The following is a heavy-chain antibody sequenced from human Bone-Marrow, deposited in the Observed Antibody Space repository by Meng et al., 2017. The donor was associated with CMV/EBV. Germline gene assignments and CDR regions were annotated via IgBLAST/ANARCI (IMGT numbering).Heavy chain of an antibody. CDR2: ISPNSGGT. CDR1: GFTFTGYY. J-gene: IGHJ6*02. V-gene: IGHV1-2*02. D-gene: IGHD5-12*01. Sequence: GESLKISCAASGFTFTGYYLHWVRQAPGQGLEWMGWISPNSGGTNYAQKFQGRVIMTSDTSINTAYMDLSRLTSDDTAVYYCARDRPLRGRSDYDETYYYYYSGMDAWGQGTTATVSS. CDR3: ARDRPLRGRSDYDETYYYYYSGMDA.